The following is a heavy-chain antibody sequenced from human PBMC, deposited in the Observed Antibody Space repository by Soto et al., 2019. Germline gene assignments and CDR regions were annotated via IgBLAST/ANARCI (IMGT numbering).Heavy chain of an antibody. CDR1: GFTFQHYG. CDR2: ISWNSVNV. V-gene: IGHV3-9*01. Sequence: GGSLRLSCEASGFTFQHYGMHWVRQTPEKGLEWVAGISWNSVNVDYADSVKGRFTISRDNAENSLDLQMNGLRGEDTALYYCARGRLAVTGQGYYIEVWGKGTTVTVSS. D-gene: IGHD6-19*01. J-gene: IGHJ6*03. CDR3: ARGRLAVTGQGYYIEV.